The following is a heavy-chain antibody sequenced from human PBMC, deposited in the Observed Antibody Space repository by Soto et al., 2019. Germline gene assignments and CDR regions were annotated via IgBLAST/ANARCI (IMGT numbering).Heavy chain of an antibody. J-gene: IGHJ6*02. V-gene: IGHV1-24*01. Sequence: ASVKVSCKVSGYTLTELSMHWVRQAPGKGLEWMGGFDPEDGETIYAQKFQGRVTMIEDTSTDTAYMELSSLRSEDTAVYYCATPQGLNDRTRYGMDVWGQGTTVTVSS. CDR1: GYTLTELS. CDR3: ATPQGLNDRTRYGMDV. D-gene: IGHD3-22*01. CDR2: FDPEDGET.